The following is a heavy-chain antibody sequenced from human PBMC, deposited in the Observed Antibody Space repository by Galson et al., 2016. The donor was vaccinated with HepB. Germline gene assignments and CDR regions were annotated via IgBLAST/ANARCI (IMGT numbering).Heavy chain of an antibody. V-gene: IGHV3-53*01. CDR2: ILRGGST. Sequence: SLRLSCAASGFPFSSYAMSWVRQAPGKGLEWVSVILRGGSTDYADSVKGRVTISRDDSKNTVYLQMDSLRTDDTAVYYCASHYCSRGSCYVDYWGQGTLVRVST. CDR1: GFPFSSYA. D-gene: IGHD2-15*01. CDR3: ASHYCSRGSCYVDY. J-gene: IGHJ4*02.